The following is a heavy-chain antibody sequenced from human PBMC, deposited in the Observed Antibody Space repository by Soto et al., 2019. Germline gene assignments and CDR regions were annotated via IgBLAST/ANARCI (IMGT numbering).Heavy chain of an antibody. J-gene: IGHJ6*02. CDR3: AKDSIAARPRSYYGMDV. CDR2: IIPIFGTA. Sequence: QVQLVQSGAEVKKPGSSVKVSCKASGGTFSSYAISWVRQAPGQGLEWMGGIIPIFGTANYAQKFQGRVTITADKSTSTANRELSSLRSEDTAGYYCAKDSIAARPRSYYGMDVWGQGTTVTVS. D-gene: IGHD6-6*01. CDR1: GGTFSSYA. V-gene: IGHV1-69*06.